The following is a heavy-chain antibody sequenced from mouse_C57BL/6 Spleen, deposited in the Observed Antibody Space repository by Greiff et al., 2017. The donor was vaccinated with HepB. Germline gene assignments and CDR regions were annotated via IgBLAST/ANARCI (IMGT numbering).Heavy chain of an antibody. CDR3: AKTITTVVAPAY. V-gene: IGHV5-17*01. J-gene: IGHJ3*01. CDR1: GFTFSDYG. D-gene: IGHD1-1*01. CDR2: ISSGSSTI. Sequence: EVQLVESGGGLVKPGGSLKLSCAASGFTFSDYGMHWVRQAPEKGLEWVAYISSGSSTIYYADTVKGRFTISRDNAKNTLFLQMTSLRSEDTAMYYCAKTITTVVAPAYWGQGTPVTVSA.